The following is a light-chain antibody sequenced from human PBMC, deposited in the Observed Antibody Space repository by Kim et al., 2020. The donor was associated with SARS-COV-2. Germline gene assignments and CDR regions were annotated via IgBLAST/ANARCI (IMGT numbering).Light chain of an antibody. CDR1: QSISNNY. J-gene: IGKJ3*01. V-gene: IGKV3-20*01. CDR2: DAS. Sequence: SPGERATLSCRASQSISNNYLAWYQQKPGQTPRLLIYDASNRATGIPDRFSGSGSGTDFTLTISRLEPEDFAVYYCQQYGDAPFTFGPGTKVDIK. CDR3: QQYGDAPFT.